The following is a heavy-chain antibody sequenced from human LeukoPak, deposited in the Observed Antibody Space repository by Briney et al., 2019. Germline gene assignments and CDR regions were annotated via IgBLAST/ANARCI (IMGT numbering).Heavy chain of an antibody. CDR1: GDSVSSNSAA. D-gene: IGHD3-22*01. Sequence: SQTLSLTCAISGDSVSSNSAAWNWIRQSPSRGLEWLGRTYYRSKWYNDYAVSVKSRITINPDTSKNQFSLQLNSVTPEDTAVYYCARAPDYYGSSGYYLYYFDYWGQGTLVTVSS. CDR3: ARAPDYYGSSGYYLYYFDY. V-gene: IGHV6-1*01. J-gene: IGHJ4*02. CDR2: TYYRSKWYN.